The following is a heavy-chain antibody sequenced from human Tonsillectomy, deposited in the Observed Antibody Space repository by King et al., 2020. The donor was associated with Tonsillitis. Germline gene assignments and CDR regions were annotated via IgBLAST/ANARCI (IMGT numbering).Heavy chain of an antibody. D-gene: IGHD6-19*01. CDR3: ARSSGWYYFDY. CDR1: GFTFSSYE. V-gene: IGHV3-48*03. J-gene: IGHJ4*02. CDR2: ISRMGSIL. Sequence: VQLVESGGGLVQPGGSLRLSCAASGFTFSSYEMNWVRQAPGKGLEWVSYISRMGSILYYADSVNGRFTISRDNAKNSLYLQMNSLRAEDTAVYYCARSSGWYYFDYWGQGTLVTVSS.